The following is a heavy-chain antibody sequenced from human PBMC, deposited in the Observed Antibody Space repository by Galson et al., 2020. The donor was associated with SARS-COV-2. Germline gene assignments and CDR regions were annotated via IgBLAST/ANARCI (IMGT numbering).Heavy chain of an antibody. J-gene: IGHJ3*02. CDR1: GTSISSGSYS. CDR2: ISHSGGT. CDR3: ARLHYGEYAPGAFDI. V-gene: IGHV4-30-2*01. Sequence: SETMYLTCAVSGTSISSGSYSWNWIRQPPGKGLEWIGYISHSGGTYYNPSLKSRVTISGDRSKNQFSLRLSSVTAADTAVYYCARLHYGEYAPGAFDIGGPGTMVPV. D-gene: IGHD4-17*01.